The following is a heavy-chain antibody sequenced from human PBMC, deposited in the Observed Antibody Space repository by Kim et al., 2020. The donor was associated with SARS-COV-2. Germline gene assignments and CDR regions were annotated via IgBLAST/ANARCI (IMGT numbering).Heavy chain of an antibody. CDR2: ISSSGSTI. V-gene: IGHV3-48*03. J-gene: IGHJ4*02. CDR3: AREVGDSLDY. CDR1: GFTFSSYE. D-gene: IGHD4-17*01. Sequence: GGSLRLSCAASGFTFSSYEMNWVRQAPGKGLEWVSYISSSGSTIYYADSVKGRFTISGDNAKNSLYLQMNSLRAEDTAVYYCAREVGDSLDYWGQGTLVTVSS.